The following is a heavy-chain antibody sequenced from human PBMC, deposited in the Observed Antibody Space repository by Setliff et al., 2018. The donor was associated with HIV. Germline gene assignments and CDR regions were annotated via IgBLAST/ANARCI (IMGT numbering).Heavy chain of an antibody. D-gene: IGHD3-22*01. CDR3: ARERDSSGYQFDP. Sequence: ASVKVSCKTSGYTFTNYAIQWVRQAPGQGLQWMGWINAGNGNTKYSQEFQGRVTITRDTSASTAYMELSSLRFEDMAMHYCARERDSSGYQFDPWGQGTLVTVSS. J-gene: IGHJ5*02. V-gene: IGHV1-3*03. CDR2: INAGNGNT. CDR1: GYTFTNYA.